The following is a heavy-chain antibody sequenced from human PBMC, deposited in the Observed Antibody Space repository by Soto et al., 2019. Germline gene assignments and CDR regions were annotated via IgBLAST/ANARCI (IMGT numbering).Heavy chain of an antibody. V-gene: IGHV4-59*08. J-gene: IGHJ3*02. D-gene: IGHD3-9*01. CDR1: GGSISSYY. Sequence: SETLSLTCSVSGGSISSYYWSWIRQTPGKGLEWIGYIYYSGSTNYNPSLKSRVTISVDTSKNQFSLKLSSVTAADTAVYYCARHSVLRYFDWSRDDAFDIWGQGTMVTVSS. CDR3: ARHSVLRYFDWSRDDAFDI. CDR2: IYYSGST.